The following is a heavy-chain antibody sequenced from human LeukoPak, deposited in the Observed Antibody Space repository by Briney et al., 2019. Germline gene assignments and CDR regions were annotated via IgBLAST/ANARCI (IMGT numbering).Heavy chain of an antibody. D-gene: IGHD4-23*01. CDR3: AKADSYGGNSQLFDF. Sequence: GGSLRLSCAASGFTFNSYGMSWVRQAPGKGLEWVSAIDGSGASTYYADSVKGRFTISRDNSKNTLFLQMNSLAVEDTAVYYCAKADSYGGNSQLFDFWGQGTLVTVSS. CDR1: GFTFNSYG. V-gene: IGHV3-23*01. CDR2: IDGSGAST. J-gene: IGHJ4*02.